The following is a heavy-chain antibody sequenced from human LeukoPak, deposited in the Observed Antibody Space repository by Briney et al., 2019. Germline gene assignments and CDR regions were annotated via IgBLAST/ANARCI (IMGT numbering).Heavy chain of an antibody. CDR1: GFTFSSYS. CDR2: ISSSRGYI. D-gene: IGHD6-13*01. CDR3: ARGSAAAGTWYFDY. Sequence: GGSLRLSCAASGFTFSSYSMNWVRQAPGKGLEWVSFISSSRGYIYYADSVKGRFTISRDSAKNSLYLQMNSLRAEDTAVYYCARGSAAAGTWYFDYWGQGTLVTVSS. V-gene: IGHV3-21*01. J-gene: IGHJ4*02.